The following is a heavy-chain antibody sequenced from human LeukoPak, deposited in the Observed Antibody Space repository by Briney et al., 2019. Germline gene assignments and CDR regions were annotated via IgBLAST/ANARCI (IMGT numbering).Heavy chain of an antibody. Sequence: AGGSLRLSCAASGFTFSAYAMSWVRQAPGKGLEWVSAISGSGGSTYYADSVKGRFTISRDNSKNTLYLQMNSLRAEDTAVYYCAKDITMVRGVTPDAFDIWGQGTMVTVSS. J-gene: IGHJ3*02. CDR3: AKDITMVRGVTPDAFDI. CDR2: ISGSGGST. D-gene: IGHD3-10*01. V-gene: IGHV3-23*01. CDR1: GFTFSAYA.